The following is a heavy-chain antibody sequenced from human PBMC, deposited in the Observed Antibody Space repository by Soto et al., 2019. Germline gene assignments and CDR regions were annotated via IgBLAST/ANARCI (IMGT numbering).Heavy chain of an antibody. CDR1: CGSVMAPDW. J-gene: IGHJ5*01. CDR3: ARVRQGCSANNCYFDP. CDR2: VHISGHS. Sequence: SETLSLTCTLSCGSVMAPDWWNWVRQSPDKGLEWIAEVHISGHSNYNPSLRSRVSVSIDSSKNQFYLNLNSVTAADTAIYYCARVRQGCSANNCYFDPWGQGTQVTVSS. D-gene: IGHD1-1*01. V-gene: IGHV4-4*02.